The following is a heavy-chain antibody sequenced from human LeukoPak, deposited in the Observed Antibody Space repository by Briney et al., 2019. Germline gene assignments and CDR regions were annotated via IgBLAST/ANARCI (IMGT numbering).Heavy chain of an antibody. J-gene: IGHJ4*02. Sequence: SETLSLTCAVYGGSFSGYYWSWIRQPPGKGLEWIGEINHSGSTNYNPSLKSRVTISVDTSKNQFSLKLSSVTAADTAVYYCAIRELLWFGELLNRGYFDYWGQGTLATVSS. CDR3: AIRELLWFGELLNRGYFDY. CDR1: GGSFSGYY. CDR2: INHSGST. D-gene: IGHD3-10*01. V-gene: IGHV4-34*01.